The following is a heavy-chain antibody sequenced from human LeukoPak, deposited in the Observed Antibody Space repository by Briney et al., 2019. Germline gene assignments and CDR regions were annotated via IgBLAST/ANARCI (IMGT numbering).Heavy chain of an antibody. J-gene: IGHJ4*02. CDR3: AREVIGFDY. CDR2: IYYSGST. CDR1: GGSISSYY. Sequence: SETLSLTCTVSGGSISSYYWSWIRQPPGKGLEWIGYIYYSGSTNYNPSLKSRVTISVDTPKNQFSLKLSSVTAADTAVYYCAREVIGFDYWGQGTLVTVSS. V-gene: IGHV4-59*01. D-gene: IGHD2-21*01.